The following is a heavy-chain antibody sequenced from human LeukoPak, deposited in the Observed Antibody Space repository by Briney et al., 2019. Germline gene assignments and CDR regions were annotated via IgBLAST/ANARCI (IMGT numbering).Heavy chain of an antibody. CDR1: GFTFSSYA. V-gene: IGHV3-23*01. Sequence: HPGGSLRLSCAASGFTFSSYAMSWVRQAPGKGLEWVSGISGSGGSTYYADSVKGRFTISRDNSKNTLYLQINSLRAEDTALYYCAKDMAPHGYFGFDYWGQGTLVTVSS. CDR2: ISGSGGST. D-gene: IGHD6-25*01. CDR3: AKDMAPHGYFGFDY. J-gene: IGHJ4*02.